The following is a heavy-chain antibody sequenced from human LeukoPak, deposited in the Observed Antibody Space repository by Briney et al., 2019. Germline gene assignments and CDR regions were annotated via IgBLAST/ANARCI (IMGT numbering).Heavy chain of an antibody. CDR2: ITWNGGST. J-gene: IGHJ4*02. V-gene: IGHV3-20*04. CDR3: ARFCSSGYFFDY. Sequence: PGGSLRLSCAASGFTFDDYGMSWVRQAPGKGLEWVSGITWNGGSTGYADSVKGRFTISRDNAKNSLYLQMNSLRAEDTALYYCARFCSSGYFFDYWGQGTLVTVSS. D-gene: IGHD3-22*01. CDR1: GFTFDDYG.